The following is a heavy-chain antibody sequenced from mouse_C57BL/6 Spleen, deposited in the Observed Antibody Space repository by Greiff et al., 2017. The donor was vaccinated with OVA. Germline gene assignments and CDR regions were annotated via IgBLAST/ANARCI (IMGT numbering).Heavy chain of an antibody. Sequence: EVQLVESGEGLVKPGGSLKLSCAASGFTFSSYAMSWVRQTPEKRLEWVAYISSGGDYIYYADTVKGRFTISRDNARNTLYLQMSSLKSEDTAMYYCTRAPSYYYGSSPGYFDVWGTGTTVTVSS. CDR3: TRAPSYYYGSSPGYFDV. CDR2: ISSGGDYI. V-gene: IGHV5-9-1*02. CDR1: GFTFSSYA. J-gene: IGHJ1*03. D-gene: IGHD1-1*01.